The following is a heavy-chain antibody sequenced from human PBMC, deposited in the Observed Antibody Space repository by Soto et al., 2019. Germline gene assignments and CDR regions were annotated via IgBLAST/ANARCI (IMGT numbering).Heavy chain of an antibody. CDR3: ARDRSGSGWPGGYYYGMDV. J-gene: IGHJ6*02. V-gene: IGHV1-69*01. Sequence: QVQLVQSGAEVKKPGSSVKVSCKASGGTFSSYAISWVRQAPGQGLEWMGGIIPIFGTANYAQKFQGRVTITADEYTSTDYMELRSLRSEDTAVYYWARDRSGSGWPGGYYYGMDVWGQGTTVTVAS. CDR1: GGTFSSYA. D-gene: IGHD6-19*01. CDR2: IIPIFGTA.